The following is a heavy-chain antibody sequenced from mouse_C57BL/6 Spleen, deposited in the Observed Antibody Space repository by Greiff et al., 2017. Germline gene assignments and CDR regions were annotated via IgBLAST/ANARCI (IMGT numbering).Heavy chain of an antibody. D-gene: IGHD2-1*01. CDR2: IDPSDSYT. CDR1: GYTFTSYW. Sequence: VQLQQPGAELVKPGASVKLSCKASGYTFTSYWMQWVKQRPGQGLEWIGEIDPSDSYTNYNQKFKGKATLTVDTSSSTAYMQLRSLTSEDAAVYYCAGGDGNCHDYWGQGTTLTVSS. J-gene: IGHJ2*01. V-gene: IGHV1-50*01. CDR3: AGGDGNCHDY.